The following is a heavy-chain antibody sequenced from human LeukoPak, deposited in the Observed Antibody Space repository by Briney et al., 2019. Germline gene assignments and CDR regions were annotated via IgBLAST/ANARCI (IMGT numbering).Heavy chain of an antibody. V-gene: IGHV3-30*02. CDR3: ARDHVGYYDSSGSSFDP. J-gene: IGHJ5*02. D-gene: IGHD3-22*01. CDR1: GFTFSSYG. CDR2: IRYDGSNK. Sequence: GGSLRLSCAASGFTFSSYGMHWVRQAPGKGLEWVAFIRYDGSNKYYADSVKGRFTISRDNSKNTLYLQMNSLRAEDTAVYYCARDHVGYYDSSGSSFDPWGQGTLVTVSS.